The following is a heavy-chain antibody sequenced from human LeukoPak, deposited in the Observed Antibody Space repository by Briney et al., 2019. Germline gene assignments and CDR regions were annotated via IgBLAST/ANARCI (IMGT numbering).Heavy chain of an antibody. CDR1: GGSFSGYY. CDR3: ATLGSFDY. J-gene: IGHJ4*02. Sequence: PSETLSLTCAVYGGSFSGYYWSWIRQPPGKGLEWIGEINHSGSTNYNPSLKSRVTISVDTSKNQFSLKLSPVTAADTAVYYCATLGSFDYWGQGTLVTVSS. V-gene: IGHV4-34*01. CDR2: INHSGST. D-gene: IGHD7-27*01.